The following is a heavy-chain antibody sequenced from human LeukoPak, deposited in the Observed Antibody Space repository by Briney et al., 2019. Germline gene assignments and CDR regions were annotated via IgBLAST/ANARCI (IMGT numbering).Heavy chain of an antibody. V-gene: IGHV4-39*07. J-gene: IGHJ4*02. CDR3: ARVGEYSYGSLDY. Sequence: PSETLSLTCTVSGGSISSSSYYWGWIRQPPGKGLEWIGSIYYSGSTYYNPSLKSRVTISVDTSKNQFSLKLSSVTAADTAVYYCARVGEYSYGSLDYWGQGTLVTVSS. D-gene: IGHD5-18*01. CDR2: IYYSGST. CDR1: GGSISSSSYY.